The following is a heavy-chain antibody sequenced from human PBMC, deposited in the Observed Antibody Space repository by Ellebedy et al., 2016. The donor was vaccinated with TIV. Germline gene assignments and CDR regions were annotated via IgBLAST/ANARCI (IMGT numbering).Heavy chain of an antibody. CDR3: ARARSSGWLHTPDY. CDR2: INPSVGST. CDR1: GYTFTSYF. Sequence: AASVQVSCKASGYTFTSYFMHWVRQAHGQGREWMGIINPSVGSTTYAQKLQGRVNMTMDTSTSTVYMELSSLRSEDTAGYYCARARSSGWLHTPDYWGQGTLVTVSS. J-gene: IGHJ4*02. D-gene: IGHD6-19*01. V-gene: IGHV1-46*04.